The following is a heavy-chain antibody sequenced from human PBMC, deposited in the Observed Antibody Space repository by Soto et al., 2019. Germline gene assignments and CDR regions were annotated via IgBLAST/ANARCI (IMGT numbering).Heavy chain of an antibody. CDR1: GYTFTSYG. CDR2: ISAYNGNT. Sequence: ASVKVSCKASGYTFTSYGISWVRQAPGQGLEWMGWISAYNGNTNYAQKLQGRVTMTTDTSTSTAYMELRSLRSDDTAVYYCAREGYDILTGYYYHYYYMDVWGKGTTVTVSS. J-gene: IGHJ6*03. CDR3: AREGYDILTGYYYHYYYMDV. D-gene: IGHD3-9*01. V-gene: IGHV1-18*01.